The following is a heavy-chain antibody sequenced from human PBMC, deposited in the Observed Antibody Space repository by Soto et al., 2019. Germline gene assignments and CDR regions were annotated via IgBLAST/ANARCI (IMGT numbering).Heavy chain of an antibody. Sequence: GGSLRLSCAASGFTFSSYSMNWVRQAPGKGLEWVSYISSSSSTIYYADSVKGRFTISRDNAKNSLYLQMNSLRDEDTAVYYCARAQIAVAGIDFDYWGQGTLVTVSS. J-gene: IGHJ4*02. CDR1: GFTFSSYS. CDR3: ARAQIAVAGIDFDY. CDR2: ISSSSSTI. D-gene: IGHD6-19*01. V-gene: IGHV3-48*02.